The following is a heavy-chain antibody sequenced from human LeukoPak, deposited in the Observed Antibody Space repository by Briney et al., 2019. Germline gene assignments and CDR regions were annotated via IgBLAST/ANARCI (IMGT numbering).Heavy chain of an antibody. CDR1: GFTLSSYA. CDR2: ISDTGNT. D-gene: IGHD3/OR15-3a*01. Sequence: GGSLRLSCTASGFTLSSYAMSWVRQAPGKGLEWVSAISDTGNTYHADSVKGRFTISRDSSKNTLFLQMNRLRPEDAAVYYCARDLRTDSSFSPFDYWGQGTLVTVSS. CDR3: ARDLRTDSSFSPFDY. J-gene: IGHJ4*02. V-gene: IGHV3-23*01.